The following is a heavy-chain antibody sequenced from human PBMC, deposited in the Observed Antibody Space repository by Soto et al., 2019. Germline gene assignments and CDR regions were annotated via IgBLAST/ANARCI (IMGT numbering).Heavy chain of an antibody. Sequence: SQTLSLTCTVSGGSITGYHWSWIRQSPGKGLEWIGSMFYNGITYYNPSLKSRVTISIDTSKNQFSLKLTSVTAADTAVYYCARDKITGLFDYWGQGTLVTGSS. D-gene: IGHD2-8*02. CDR2: MFYNGIT. CDR1: GGSITGYH. V-gene: IGHV4-39*07. CDR3: ARDKITGLFDY. J-gene: IGHJ4*02.